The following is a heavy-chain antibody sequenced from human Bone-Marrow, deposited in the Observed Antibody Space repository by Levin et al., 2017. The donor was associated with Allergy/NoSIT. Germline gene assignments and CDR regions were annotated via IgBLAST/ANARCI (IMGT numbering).Heavy chain of an antibody. V-gene: IGHV3-48*03. CDR2: ISSSGNTI. CDR1: GTSFSSYE. Sequence: GGSLRLSCAGSGTSFSSYEMDWVRQAPGKGLEWVSYISSSGNTIYYADSVKGRFTISRDNAKKSLYLQMNSLRVEDTATYYCASLRHGYSYHYMDVWGKGTTVIVSS. D-gene: IGHD5-12*01. CDR3: ASLRHGYSYHYMDV. J-gene: IGHJ6*03.